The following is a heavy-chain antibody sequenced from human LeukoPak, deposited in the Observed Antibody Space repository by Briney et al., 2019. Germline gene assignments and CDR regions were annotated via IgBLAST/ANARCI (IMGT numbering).Heavy chain of an antibody. V-gene: IGHV3-23*01. CDR2: ISGSGGDT. CDR3: ATSSGWYPKYFDY. J-gene: IGHJ4*02. CDR1: GFTFSTYP. D-gene: IGHD6-19*01. Sequence: GGSRGLSCAASGFTFSTYPMSWVRKAPGKGLEWVSAISGSGGDTYYADSVKGRFTISRDNSKNTLYLQMNSLRAEDTALYYCATSSGWYPKYFDYWGQGTLVTVSS.